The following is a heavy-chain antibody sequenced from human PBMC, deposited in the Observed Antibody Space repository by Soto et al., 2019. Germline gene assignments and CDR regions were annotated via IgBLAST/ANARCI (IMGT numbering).Heavy chain of an antibody. J-gene: IGHJ3*02. Sequence: QVQLVQSGAEVKKPGSSVKVSCKASGGTFSSYAISWVQQAPGQGLEWMGGIIPIFGTANYAQKFQGRVTITADESTSTAYMELSSLRSEDTAVYYCARGVSSTVTTGSFAFDIWGQGTMVTVSS. CDR2: IIPIFGTA. CDR3: ARGVSSTVTTGSFAFDI. D-gene: IGHD4-17*01. V-gene: IGHV1-69*12. CDR1: GGTFSSYA.